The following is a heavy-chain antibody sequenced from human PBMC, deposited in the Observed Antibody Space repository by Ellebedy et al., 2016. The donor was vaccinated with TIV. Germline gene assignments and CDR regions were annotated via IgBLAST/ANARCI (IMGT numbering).Heavy chain of an antibody. Sequence: PGGSLRLSCAASGFRFAGHAMSWVRQAQGKGLEWGSSITGSGDKTYYRNSVRGRFTISRDNSRDTLYLDMNILRGEDTALYSCARSAGDSSGWFVSWGQGTVVIVSS. J-gene: IGHJ5*01. CDR1: GFRFAGHA. D-gene: IGHD3-22*01. CDR2: ITGSGDKT. CDR3: ARSAGDSSGWFVS. V-gene: IGHV3-23*01.